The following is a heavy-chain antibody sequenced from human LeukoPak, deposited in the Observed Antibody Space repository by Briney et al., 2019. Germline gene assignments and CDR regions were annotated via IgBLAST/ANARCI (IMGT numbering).Heavy chain of an antibody. CDR1: GFTFSNYA. CDR2: ISGSGGST. CDR3: AKDLCSSTSCYTNRSFDY. D-gene: IGHD2-2*02. V-gene: IGHV3-23*01. J-gene: IGHJ4*02. Sequence: GGSLRLSCAASGFTFSNYAMSWVRQAPGKGLEWVSAISGSGGSTYYADSVKGRFTISRDNSKNTLYLQMNSLRAEDTAVYYCAKDLCSSTSCYTNRSFDYWGQGTLVTVSS.